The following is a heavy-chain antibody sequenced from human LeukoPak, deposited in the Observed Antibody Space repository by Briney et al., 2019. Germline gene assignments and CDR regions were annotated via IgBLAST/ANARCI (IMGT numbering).Heavy chain of an antibody. CDR1: GGSISSYY. V-gene: IGHV4-59*01. J-gene: IGHJ3*02. CDR3: ARLSYGDYVPDAFDI. Sequence: SETLSLTCTVSGGSISSYYWSWIRQPPGKGLEWIGYIYYSGSTNYNPSLKSQVTISVDTSKNQFSLKLSSVTAADTAVYYCARLSYGDYVPDAFDIWGQGTMVTVSS. D-gene: IGHD4-17*01. CDR2: IYYSGST.